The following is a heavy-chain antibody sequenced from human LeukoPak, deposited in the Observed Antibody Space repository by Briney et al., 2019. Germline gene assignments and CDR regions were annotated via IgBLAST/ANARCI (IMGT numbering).Heavy chain of an antibody. CDR2: ISAYNGNT. CDR1: GYTFTSYG. J-gene: IGHJ6*03. D-gene: IGHD3-16*01. CDR3: ASGADRDRYYYYYYMDV. Sequence: ASVKVSCKASGYTFTSYGISWVRQAPGQGLEWMGWISAYNGNTNYAQKLQGRVTMTTDTSTSTAYMELSSLRSEDTAVYYCASGADRDRYYYYYYMDVWGKGTTVTVSS. V-gene: IGHV1-18*01.